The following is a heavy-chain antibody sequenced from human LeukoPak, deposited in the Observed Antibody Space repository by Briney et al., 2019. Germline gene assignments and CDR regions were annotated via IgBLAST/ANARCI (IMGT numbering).Heavy chain of an antibody. J-gene: IGHJ6*03. CDR2: IYTSGST. V-gene: IGHV4-61*02. CDR1: GGSVSSGSYY. CDR3: ASTQGGYNWNDGIYYYYYMDV. D-gene: IGHD1-1*01. Sequence: SQTLSLTCTVSGGSVSSGSYYWSWIRQPAGKGLEWIGRIYTSGSTNYNPSPKSRVTISVDTSKNQFSLKLSSVTAADTAVYYCASTQGGYNWNDGIYYYYYMDVWGKGTTVTVS.